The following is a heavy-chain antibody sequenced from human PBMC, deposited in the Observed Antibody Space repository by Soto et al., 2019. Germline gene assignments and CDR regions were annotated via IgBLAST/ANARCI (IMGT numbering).Heavy chain of an antibody. D-gene: IGHD6-13*01. V-gene: IGHV3-30-3*01. CDR3: ARDSPAAGTYYFDY. CDR1: GFTFSSYA. CDR2: ISYDGSNK. Sequence: GGSLRLSCAASGFTFSSYAMHWVRQAPGKGLEWVAVISYDGSNKYYADSVKGRFTISRDNSKNTLYLQMNSLRAEDTAVYYCARDSPAAGTYYFDYWGQGTLVTVSS. J-gene: IGHJ4*02.